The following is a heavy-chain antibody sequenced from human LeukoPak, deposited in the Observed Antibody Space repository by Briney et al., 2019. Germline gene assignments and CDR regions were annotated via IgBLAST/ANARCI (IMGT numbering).Heavy chain of an antibody. J-gene: IGHJ6*02. CDR3: ARVKTGNFYYYGMDV. CDR1: GVSISSDGYY. CDR2: IYYSGST. Sequence: SQTLSLTCTVSGVSISSDGYYWSWIRQHPGRGLEWIGYIYYSGSTYYNPSLKSRLTISLDTSKNQLSPKLISVTAADTAVYYCARVKTGNFYYYGMDVWGQGTTVTVSS. V-gene: IGHV4-31*03. D-gene: IGHD3-9*01.